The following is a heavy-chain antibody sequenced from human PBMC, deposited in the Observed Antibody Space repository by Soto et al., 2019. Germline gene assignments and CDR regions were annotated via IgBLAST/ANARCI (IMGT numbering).Heavy chain of an antibody. Sequence: GASVKVSCKASGYTFTSYAIDWVRQAPGQRPEWMGWINAGNGNTKYSQKFQGRVTITADKSTSTAYMELSSLRSEDTAVYYCARVLLYSSSWYYFDYWGQGTLVTVSS. D-gene: IGHD6-13*01. V-gene: IGHV1-3*01. J-gene: IGHJ4*02. CDR2: INAGNGNT. CDR1: GYTFTSYA. CDR3: ARVLLYSSSWYYFDY.